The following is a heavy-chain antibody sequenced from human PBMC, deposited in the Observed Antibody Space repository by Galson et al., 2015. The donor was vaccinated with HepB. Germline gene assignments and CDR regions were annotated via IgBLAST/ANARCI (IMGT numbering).Heavy chain of an antibody. CDR1: GYTFATYG. CDR3: ARGGMAAIEGPTFDY. V-gene: IGHV1-18*01. D-gene: IGHD5-24*01. J-gene: IGHJ4*02. Sequence: SVKVSCKASGYTFATYGVSWVRQAPGQGLEWMGRITTYNGNTDYARKLRGRVTMTTDTSTNTAYMELRSLRSDDTAMYYCARGGMAAIEGPTFDYWGQGTLVTVSS. CDR2: ITTYNGNT.